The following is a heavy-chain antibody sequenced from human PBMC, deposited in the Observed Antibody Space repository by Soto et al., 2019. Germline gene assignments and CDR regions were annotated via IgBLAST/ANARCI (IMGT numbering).Heavy chain of an antibody. CDR2: ISSANAYI. CDR3: ARDATEQLVGSWFDP. CDR1: GFTFNSYS. D-gene: IGHD6-6*01. J-gene: IGHJ5*02. V-gene: IGHV3-21*01. Sequence: GGSLRLSCVASGFTFNSYSMNWVRQAPGKGLEWVSSISSANAYIYYADSVKGRFTTSRDNARNSLYLQMNSLRAEDTAVYYCARDATEQLVGSWFDPWGQGTLVTVSS.